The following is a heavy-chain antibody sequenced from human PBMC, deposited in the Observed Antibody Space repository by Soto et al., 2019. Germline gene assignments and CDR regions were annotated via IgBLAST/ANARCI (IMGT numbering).Heavy chain of an antibody. CDR2: ISGSGFKK. CDR1: CFIFENFG. CDR3: AKNQGVELVPLATVDWFDP. J-gene: IGHJ5*02. V-gene: IGHV3-23*01. Sequence: GSLRLSCAASCFIFENFGMSWVRQAPGKGLEWISSISGSGFKKYYADSVKGRFTISRDNSKSTVYLELKNLSAEDTAVYHCAKNQGVELVPLATVDWFDPWGQGSAVTVYS. D-gene: IGHD1-26*01.